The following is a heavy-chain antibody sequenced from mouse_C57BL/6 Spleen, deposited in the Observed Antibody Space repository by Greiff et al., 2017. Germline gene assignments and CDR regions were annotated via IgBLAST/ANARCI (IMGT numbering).Heavy chain of an antibody. CDR3: ARESGYFEFAY. D-gene: IGHD2-3*01. Sequence: QVQLQQSGPELVKPGASVKISCKASGYAFRSSWMNWVKQRPGKGLEWIGRIYPGDGDTNYNGKFKGKATLTADKSSSTAYMQLSSLTSEDSAVYYCARESGYFEFAYWGQGTLVTVSA. CDR1: GYAFRSSW. J-gene: IGHJ3*01. V-gene: IGHV1-82*01. CDR2: IYPGDGDT.